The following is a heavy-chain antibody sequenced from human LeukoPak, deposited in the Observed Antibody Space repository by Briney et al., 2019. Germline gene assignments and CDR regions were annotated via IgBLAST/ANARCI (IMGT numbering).Heavy chain of an antibody. Sequence: ASVKVSCKASGYTFTSYAMHWVRQAPGQRLEWMRWINAGNGNTKYSQKFQGRVTITRDTSASTAYVELSSLRSEDTAVYYCARELGDGWFDPWGQGTLVAVSP. V-gene: IGHV1-3*01. CDR2: INAGNGNT. CDR3: ARELGDGWFDP. CDR1: GYTFTSYA. J-gene: IGHJ5*02.